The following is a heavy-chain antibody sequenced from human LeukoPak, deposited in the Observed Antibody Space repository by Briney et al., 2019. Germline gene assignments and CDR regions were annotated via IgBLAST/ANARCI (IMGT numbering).Heavy chain of an antibody. D-gene: IGHD1-26*01. CDR2: ISGSSSTI. CDR3: ARDWEYYFDY. J-gene: IGHJ4*02. Sequence: GGSLRLSCVASGFTFSKAWMNWVRQAPGKGLEWVSYISGSSSTIYYADSVKGRFAISRDNAKHSLYLQMNSLRAEDTAMYYCARDWEYYFDYWGQGTLVTVSS. V-gene: IGHV3-48*01. CDR1: GFTFSKAW.